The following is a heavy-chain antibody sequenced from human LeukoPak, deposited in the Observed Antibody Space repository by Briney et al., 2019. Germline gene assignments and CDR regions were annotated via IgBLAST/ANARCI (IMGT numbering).Heavy chain of an antibody. CDR1: GFTFSSYG. V-gene: IGHV3-30*02. CDR3: ARDRTTIFGVVAVDI. CDR2: IRYDGSNK. D-gene: IGHD3-3*01. Sequence: GGSLRLSCAASGFTFSSYGMHWVRQAPGKGLEWVAFIRYDGSNKYYADSVKGRFTISRDNSKNTLYLQMNSLRAEDTAVYYCARDRTTIFGVVAVDIWGQGTMVTVSS. J-gene: IGHJ3*02.